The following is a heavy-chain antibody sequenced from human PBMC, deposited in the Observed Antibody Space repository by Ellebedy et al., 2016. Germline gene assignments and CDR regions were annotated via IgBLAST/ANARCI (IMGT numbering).Heavy chain of an antibody. J-gene: IGHJ3*02. D-gene: IGHD6-19*01. CDR1: GYTFTSYY. Sequence: ASVKVSCXASGYTFTSYYMHWVRQAPGQGLEWMGIINPSGGSTSYAQKFQGRVTMTEDTSTDTAYMELRSLRSDDTAVYYCARDEQWLVTDAFDIWGQGTMVTVSS. CDR3: ARDEQWLVTDAFDI. CDR2: INPSGGST. V-gene: IGHV1-46*01.